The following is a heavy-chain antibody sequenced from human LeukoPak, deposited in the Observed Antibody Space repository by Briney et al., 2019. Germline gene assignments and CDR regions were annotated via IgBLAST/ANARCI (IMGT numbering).Heavy chain of an antibody. Sequence: GASVKVSCKASGYTFTGYYMHWVRQAPGQGLEWMGWISAYNGNTNYAQKLQGRVTMTTDTSTSTAYMELRSLRSDDTAVYYCASGPRTGTTGEYDYYYYYYMDVWGKGTTVTVSS. CDR3: ASGPRTGTTGEYDYYYYYYMDV. V-gene: IGHV1-18*04. J-gene: IGHJ6*03. CDR2: ISAYNGNT. CDR1: GYTFTGYY. D-gene: IGHD1-7*01.